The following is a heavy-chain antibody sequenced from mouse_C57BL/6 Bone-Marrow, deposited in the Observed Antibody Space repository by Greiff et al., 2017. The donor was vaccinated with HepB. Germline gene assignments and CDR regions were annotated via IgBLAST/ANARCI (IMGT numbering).Heavy chain of an antibody. J-gene: IGHJ3*01. CDR3: AIGGYSNYLAWFAY. CDR1: GYTFTSYW. V-gene: IGHV1-61*01. CDR2: IYPSDSET. D-gene: IGHD2-5*01. Sequence: VKLQQPGAELVRPGSSVKLSCKASGYTFTSYWMDWVKQRPGQGLEWIGNIYPSDSETHYNQKFKDKATLTVDKSSSTAYMQLSSLTSEDSAVYYCAIGGYSNYLAWFAYWGQGTLVTVSA.